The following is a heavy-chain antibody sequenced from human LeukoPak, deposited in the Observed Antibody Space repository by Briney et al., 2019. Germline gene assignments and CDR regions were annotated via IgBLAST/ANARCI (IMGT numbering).Heavy chain of an antibody. Sequence: SVKVSCKASGGTFSSYAISWVRQAPGQGLEWMGGIIPIFGTANYAQKFQGRVTITADKSTSTAYMELSSLRSEDTAVYYCARSRYYYGSGSYYNPYFDYWGQGTLVTVSS. D-gene: IGHD3-10*01. CDR2: IIPIFGTA. CDR3: ARSRYYYGSGSYYNPYFDY. CDR1: GGTFSSYA. V-gene: IGHV1-69*06. J-gene: IGHJ4*02.